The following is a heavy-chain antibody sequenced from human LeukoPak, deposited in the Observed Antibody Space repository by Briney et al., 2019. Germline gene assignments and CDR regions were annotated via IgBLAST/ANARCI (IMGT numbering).Heavy chain of an antibody. CDR3: ARDKAYGSGSYDY. Sequence: ASVKVSCKASGYTFTGYYMHWVRQAPGPGLEWMGWINPNSGGTNYAQKFQGWVTMTRDTSISTAYMELSRLRSDDTAVYYCARDKAYGSGSYDYWGQGTLVTVSS. CDR1: GYTFTGYY. V-gene: IGHV1-2*04. J-gene: IGHJ4*02. CDR2: INPNSGGT. D-gene: IGHD3-10*01.